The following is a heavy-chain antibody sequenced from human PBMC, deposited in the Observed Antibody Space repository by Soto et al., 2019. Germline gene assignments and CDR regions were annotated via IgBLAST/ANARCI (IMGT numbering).Heavy chain of an antibody. Sequence: PSETLSLTCAVYGGSFSGYYWSWIRQPPGKGLEWIGEINHSGSTNYNPSLKSRVTISVDTSKNQFSLKLSSVTAADTAVYYCARLGYCISTSCYDWFDPWGQGTLVTVSS. J-gene: IGHJ5*02. CDR2: INHSGST. CDR3: ARLGYCISTSCYDWFDP. V-gene: IGHV4-34*01. CDR1: GGSFSGYY. D-gene: IGHD2-2*01.